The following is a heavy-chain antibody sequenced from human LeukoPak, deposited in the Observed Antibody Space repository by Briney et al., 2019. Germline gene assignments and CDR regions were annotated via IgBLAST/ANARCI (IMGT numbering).Heavy chain of an antibody. CDR1: GFTFSSYG. J-gene: IGHJ3*02. CDR3: AIYTGGDDAFDI. D-gene: IGHD3-16*01. V-gene: IGHV3-30*03. CDR2: ISYDGSNK. Sequence: PGGSLRLSCAASGFTFSSYGMHWVRQAPGKGLEWVAVISYDGSNKYYADSVKGRFTISRDNSKNTLYLQMNSLRAEDTAVYYCAIYTGGDDAFDIWGQGTMVTVSS.